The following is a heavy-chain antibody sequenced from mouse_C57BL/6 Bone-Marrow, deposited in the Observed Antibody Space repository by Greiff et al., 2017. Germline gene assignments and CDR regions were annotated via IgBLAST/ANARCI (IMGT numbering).Heavy chain of an antibody. J-gene: IGHJ4*01. D-gene: IGHD2-3*01. CDR2: ISNLAYSI. V-gene: IGHV5-15*01. Sequence: EVLLVESGGGLVQPGGSLKLSCAASGFTFSDYGMAWVRQAPRKGPEWVAFISNLAYSIYYADTVTGRVPISRENAKNTLYLEMSSLRSEDTAMDDCARHDDYYAVDYWGQGTTVTVSS. CDR1: GFTFSDYG. CDR3: ARHDDYYAVDY.